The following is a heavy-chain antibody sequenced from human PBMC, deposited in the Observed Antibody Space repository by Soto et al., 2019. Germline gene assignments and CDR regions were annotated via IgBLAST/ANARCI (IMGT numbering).Heavy chain of an antibody. CDR3: ARGWGRIFDY. D-gene: IGHD7-27*01. CDR2: INHSGST. CDR1: CRSFSGYY. V-gene: IGHV4-34*01. J-gene: IGHJ4*02. Sequence: PSDTLSLTCAVYCRSFSGYYWSWIRQPPGKGLEWIEEINHSGSTNYNPSLKSRVTISVDTSKNQFSLKLSSVTAADTAVYYCARGWGRIFDYWGQGTLVTVSS.